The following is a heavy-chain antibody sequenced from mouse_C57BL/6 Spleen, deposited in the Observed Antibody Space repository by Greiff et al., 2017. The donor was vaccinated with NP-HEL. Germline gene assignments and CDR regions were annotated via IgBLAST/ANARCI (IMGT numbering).Heavy chain of an antibody. D-gene: IGHD2-5*01. CDR1: GYTFTDYY. Sequence: VQLQQSGAELVRPGASVKLSCKASGYTFTDYYINWVKQRPGQGLEWIARIYPGSGTTYYNEKFKGKATLTAEKSSSTAYMQLSSLTSEDSSVYFCARSYYSKGFDYWGQGTTLAVSS. CDR3: ARSYYSKGFDY. J-gene: IGHJ2*01. CDR2: IYPGSGTT. V-gene: IGHV1-76*01.